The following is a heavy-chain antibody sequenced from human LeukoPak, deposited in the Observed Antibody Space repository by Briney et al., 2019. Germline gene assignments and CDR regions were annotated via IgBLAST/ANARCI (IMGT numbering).Heavy chain of an antibody. CDR1: GGSFSGYY. V-gene: IGHV4-34*01. CDR3: ARERDGGNPGYYYFDY. J-gene: IGHJ4*02. Sequence: SETLSLTCAVYGGSFSGYYWSWIRQPPGKGLEWIGEINHSGSTNYNPSLKSRVTISVDTSKNQFSLKLSSVTAADTAVYYCARERDGGNPGYYYFDYWGQGTLVTVSS. D-gene: IGHD4-23*01. CDR2: INHSGST.